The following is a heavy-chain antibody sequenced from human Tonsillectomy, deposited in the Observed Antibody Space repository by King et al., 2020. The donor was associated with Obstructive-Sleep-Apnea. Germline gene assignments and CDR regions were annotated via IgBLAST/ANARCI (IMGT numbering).Heavy chain of an antibody. J-gene: IGHJ4*02. V-gene: IGHV3-48*04. CDR2: ISSSSSTI. Sequence: VKLVESGGGLVQPGGSLRLSCAASGFTFSSYSMNWVRQAPGKGLEWVSYISSSSSTIYYADSVKGRFTISRDNAKNSLYLQMNSLRAEDTAVYYCVFDYDSSGYPMHWGQGTLVTVSS. D-gene: IGHD3-22*01. CDR3: VFDYDSSGYPMH. CDR1: GFTFSSYS.